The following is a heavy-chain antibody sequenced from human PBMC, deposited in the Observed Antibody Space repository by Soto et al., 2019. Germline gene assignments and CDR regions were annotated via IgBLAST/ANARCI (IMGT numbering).Heavy chain of an antibody. Sequence: SETLSLTCAVSNYSITSGFYWGWLRQPPGKGLEWIGSIFHTGSTYYQPSLKSRVTISLDTSKNHFSLTLRSVTAADTAVYYCARDGLRYFESSGYYSGPPLGYWGQGLLVTVSS. CDR3: ARDGLRYFESSGYYSGPPLGY. D-gene: IGHD3-22*01. CDR2: IFHTGST. CDR1: NYSITSGFY. J-gene: IGHJ4*01. V-gene: IGHV4-38-2*02.